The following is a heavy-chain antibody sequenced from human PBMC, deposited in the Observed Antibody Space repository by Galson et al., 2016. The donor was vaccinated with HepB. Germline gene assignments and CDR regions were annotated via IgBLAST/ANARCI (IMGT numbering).Heavy chain of an antibody. J-gene: IGHJ6*02. Sequence: SETLSLTCAVYGGSFSGYYWTWIRQPPGKGLEWIGEITHSGSSNYNPSLRSRVTVSVDSSKNQFSLRLTSVTAADTAVYFCARGNTFNDFLSGWYRPPQYYGMDVWGQGTTVTVSS. V-gene: IGHV4-34*01. D-gene: IGHD3-3*01. CDR3: ARGNTFNDFLSGWYRPPQYYGMDV. CDR1: GGSFSGYY. CDR2: ITHSGSS.